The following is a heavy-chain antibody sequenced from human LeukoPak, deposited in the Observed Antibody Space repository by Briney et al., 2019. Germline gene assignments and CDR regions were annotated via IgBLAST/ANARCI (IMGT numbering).Heavy chain of an antibody. Sequence: GGSLRLSCAASGLTVTNAWMHWVRQAPGKGLEWVGRIKSKTNGGTTDYAAPVKGRFTISRDDSKNTVYLQMNSLRAEDTAEYYCAKSLLTTASGTGRAFDIWGQGTMVTVSS. CDR1: GLTVTNAW. V-gene: IGHV3-15*01. D-gene: IGHD1-26*01. CDR2: IKSKTNGGTT. J-gene: IGHJ3*02. CDR3: AKSLLTTASGTGRAFDI.